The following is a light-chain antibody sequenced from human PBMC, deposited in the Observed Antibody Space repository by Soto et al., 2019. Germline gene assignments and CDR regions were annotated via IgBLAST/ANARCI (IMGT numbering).Light chain of an antibody. J-gene: IGKJ2*01. CDR3: QQYDNFPPYT. CDR1: RDISVY. V-gene: IGKV1-33*01. CDR2: DAS. Sequence: DIQMTQSPSSLSASAGDSVTITCQASRDISVYLNWYQHKPGHPPKLLVVDASNLHTGVPSRFSGSGSGTHFTFTITNLQPEDVATYYCQQYDNFPPYTFGQGTKLDIK.